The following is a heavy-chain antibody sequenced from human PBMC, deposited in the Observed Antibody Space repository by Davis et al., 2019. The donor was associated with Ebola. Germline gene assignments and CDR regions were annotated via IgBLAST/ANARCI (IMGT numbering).Heavy chain of an antibody. CDR2: IYYSGST. V-gene: IGHV4-39*07. D-gene: IGHD5-12*01. CDR3: ARVGDIVATMDSGYYYYGMDV. J-gene: IGHJ6*02. Sequence: SETLSLTCTVSGGSISSSSYYWGWIRQPPGKGLEWIGSIYYSGSTYYNPSLKSRVTISVDKSKNQFSLKLSSVTAADTAVYYCARVGDIVATMDSGYYYYGMDVWGQGTTVTVSS. CDR1: GGSISSSSYY.